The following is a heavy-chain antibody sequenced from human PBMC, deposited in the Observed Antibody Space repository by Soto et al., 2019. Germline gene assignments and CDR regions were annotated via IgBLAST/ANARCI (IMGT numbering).Heavy chain of an antibody. CDR1: GFTFDDYA. CDR3: AKDRYYDSSGPTVDY. D-gene: IGHD3-22*01. CDR2: ISWNSGSI. V-gene: IGHV3-9*01. Sequence: EVQLVESGGGLVQPGRSLRLSCAASGFTFDDYAMHWVRQAPGKGLEWVSGISWNSGSIGYADSVKGRFTISRDNAKNSLYLQMNSLRAEDTALYYCAKDRYYDSSGPTVDYWGQGTLVTVSS. J-gene: IGHJ4*02.